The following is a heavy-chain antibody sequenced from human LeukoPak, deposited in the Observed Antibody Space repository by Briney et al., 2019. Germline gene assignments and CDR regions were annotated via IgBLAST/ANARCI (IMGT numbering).Heavy chain of an antibody. Sequence: GGSVRLSCAASGVTFSSDCMSWVRQAPGKGLEWVGDIKQDGSEKYYVDSVKGRFTISRDNAKNSLYLQMNSLRAEDTAVYYCARAETYYDFWSGPRMDVWGQGTTVTVSS. V-gene: IGHV3-7*03. D-gene: IGHD3-3*01. CDR1: GVTFSSDC. J-gene: IGHJ6*02. CDR2: IKQDGSEK. CDR3: ARAETYYDFWSGPRMDV.